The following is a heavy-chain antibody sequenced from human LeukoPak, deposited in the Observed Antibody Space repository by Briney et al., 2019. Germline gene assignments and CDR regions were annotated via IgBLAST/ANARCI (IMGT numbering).Heavy chain of an antibody. CDR1: GGSISSGSYY. Sequence: TLSLTCTVSGGSISSGSYYWSWIRQPAGKGLEWIGRIYTSGSTNYNPSLKSRVTISVDTSKNQFSLKLSSVTAADTALYYCAREKSSSRWYYMDVWGKGTTVIISS. J-gene: IGHJ6*03. CDR2: IYTSGST. D-gene: IGHD6-13*01. V-gene: IGHV4-61*02. CDR3: AREKSSSRWYYMDV.